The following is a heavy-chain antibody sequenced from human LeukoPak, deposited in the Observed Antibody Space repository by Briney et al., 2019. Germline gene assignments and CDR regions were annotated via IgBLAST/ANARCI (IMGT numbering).Heavy chain of an antibody. CDR3: ARHERSVAVAGSFDF. J-gene: IGHJ4*02. CDR1: GGSIGRSSYY. V-gene: IGHV4-39*01. Sequence: PSETLSLTCTVSGGSIGRSSYYWGWIRQPPGKGLEWIGSIYFSGTTHYNPSLKSRVTISVDTSKNNFSLKLTSLTVADTAVYYCARHERSVAVAGSFDFWGQGNLVTVSS. D-gene: IGHD6-19*01. CDR2: IYFSGTT.